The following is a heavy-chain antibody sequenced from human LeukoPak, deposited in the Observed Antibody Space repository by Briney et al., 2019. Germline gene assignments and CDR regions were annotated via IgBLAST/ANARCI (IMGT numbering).Heavy chain of an antibody. CDR2: ISSSSSHI. CDR3: ARGYCGGDCYGD. CDR1: GFTFSSYT. J-gene: IGHJ1*01. D-gene: IGHD2-21*02. Sequence: GGSLRLSCVVSGFTFSSYTMNWVLQAPGKGLEYVSSISSSSSHIYYADSVMGRFTISRDNTKSSLYLQMNSLRAEDMAVYYCARGYCGGDCYGDWGQGTLVTVSS. V-gene: IGHV3-21*01.